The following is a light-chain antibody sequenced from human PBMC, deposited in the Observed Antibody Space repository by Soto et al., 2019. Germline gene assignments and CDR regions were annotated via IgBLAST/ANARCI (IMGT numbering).Light chain of an antibody. V-gene: IGLV1-44*01. J-gene: IGLJ3*02. CDR1: SSNIGSNT. Sequence: QSVLTQPPSASGTPGQRVTISCSGSSSNIGSNTVNWYQQFPGTAPKLLIYRNNQRPSGVPDRFSGSKSGTSASLAISGLPSEDEADYYCAAWDDSLSGWVFGGGTKLTVL. CDR2: RNN. CDR3: AAWDDSLSGWV.